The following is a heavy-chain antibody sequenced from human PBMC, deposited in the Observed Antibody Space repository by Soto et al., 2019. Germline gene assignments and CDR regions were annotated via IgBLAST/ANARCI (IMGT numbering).Heavy chain of an antibody. J-gene: IGHJ4*02. CDR1: GYTFTSYY. V-gene: IGHV1-46*03. Sequence: QVQLVQSGAEVKKPGASVKVSCKASGYTFTSYYMHWVRQAPGQGLEWMGIINPSGGNTSYAQKFQGRVTMTRDTSTSTVYMELSSLRSEDTAVYYCARARKYSGYDYYFDYWGQGTLVTVSS. CDR2: INPSGGNT. D-gene: IGHD5-12*01. CDR3: ARARKYSGYDYYFDY.